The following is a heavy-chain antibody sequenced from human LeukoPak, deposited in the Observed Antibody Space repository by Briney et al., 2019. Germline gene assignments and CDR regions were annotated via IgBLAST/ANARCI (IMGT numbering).Heavy chain of an antibody. CDR1: GFTVSSDY. CDR3: ARHYQLLVFDY. V-gene: IGHV3-66*04. J-gene: IGHJ4*02. Sequence: PGGSLRLSCAASGFTVSSDYMSWVRQAPGKGLEWVSVIYSGGSTYYADSVKGRFTISRDNSKNTLYLQMNSLRAEDTAVYYCARHYQLLVFDYWGQGTLVTVSS. CDR2: IYSGGST. D-gene: IGHD2-2*01.